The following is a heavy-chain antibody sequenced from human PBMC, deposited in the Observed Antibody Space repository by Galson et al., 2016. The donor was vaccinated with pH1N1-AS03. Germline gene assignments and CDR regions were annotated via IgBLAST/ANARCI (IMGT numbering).Heavy chain of an antibody. J-gene: IGHJ5*02. CDR1: TFIARSNY. CDR2: IYHGEAGTS. CDR3: ATDRFGEPTT. Sequence: SLRLSCAGSTFIARSNYMSWVRQVPGKGLEWVSVIYHGEAGTSYYADSVKGWFTIYRHISTNTVNLQMNNLRVEDTATYYCATDRFGEPTTWGQGTLIIVS. V-gene: IGHV3-53*01. D-gene: IGHD3-16*01.